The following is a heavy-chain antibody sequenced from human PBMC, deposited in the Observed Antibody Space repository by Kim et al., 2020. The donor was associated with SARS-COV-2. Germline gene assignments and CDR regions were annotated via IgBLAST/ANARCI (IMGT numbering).Heavy chain of an antibody. CDR3: ARPYSGGYSTHFDY. J-gene: IGHJ4*02. V-gene: IGHV3-30*04. CDR2: ISYDGSKK. CDR1: GFTFSSYA. D-gene: IGHD1-26*01. Sequence: GGSLRLSCAASGFTFSSYAMHWVRQAPGKGLEWVAVISYDGSKKYYADSVKGRFTISRDNSKNTLYLQMNSLRAEDTAVYYCARPYSGGYSTHFDYWGQGTLGTVSS.